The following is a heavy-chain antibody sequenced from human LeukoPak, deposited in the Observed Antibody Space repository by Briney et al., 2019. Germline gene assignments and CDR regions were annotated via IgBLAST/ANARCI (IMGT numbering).Heavy chain of an antibody. D-gene: IGHD4-23*01. J-gene: IGHJ6*02. V-gene: IGHV3-23*01. CDR2: ISGSGGST. Sequence: GGSLRLSCAASGFTFSSYAMSWVRQAPGKGLEWVSAISGSGGSTYYADSVKGRFTISRDNSKNTLYLQMNSLRAEDTAVYYCAKDAVGGNHYYYYYGMDVWGQGTTVTVSS. CDR1: GFTFSSYA. CDR3: AKDAVGGNHYYYYYGMDV.